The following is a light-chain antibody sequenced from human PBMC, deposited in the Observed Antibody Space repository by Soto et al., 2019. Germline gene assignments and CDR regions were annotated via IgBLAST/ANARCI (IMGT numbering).Light chain of an antibody. V-gene: IGLV1-47*01. CDR3: AAWDDSLSGRI. J-gene: IGLJ1*01. CDR2: RNN. Sequence: QSPLTQPPSASGTPGQRVTISCSGSSSNIGSNYVYWYQQLPGTAPKLLIYRNNQRPSGVPDRFSGSKSGTSASLAISGLRSEDEADYYCAAWDDSLSGRIFGTGTKVTV. CDR1: SSNIGSNY.